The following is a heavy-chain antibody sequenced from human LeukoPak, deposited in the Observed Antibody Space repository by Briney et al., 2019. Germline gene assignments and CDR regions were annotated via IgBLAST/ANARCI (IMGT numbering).Heavy chain of an antibody. Sequence: PADTLSLPCTVSGGSIRISSYYWGWIRQPPGRGLVWFGSNYYRGSNYYKPPLKRRVTLSVGTSKNQFSLKLSFVTPGDQAVYYCCRLGGDYGDYGLYFDYWGQGTLVTVSS. V-gene: IGHV4-39*01. J-gene: IGHJ4*02. D-gene: IGHD4-17*01. CDR3: CRLGGDYGDYGLYFDY. CDR2: NYYRGSN. CDR1: GGSIRISSYY.